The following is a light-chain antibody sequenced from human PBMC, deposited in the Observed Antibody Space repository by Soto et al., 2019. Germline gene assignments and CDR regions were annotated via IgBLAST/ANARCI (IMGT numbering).Light chain of an antibody. CDR3: QQFGSSSYT. CDR1: QSISSSY. CDR2: GAS. V-gene: IGKV3-20*01. Sequence: EIVLTQSPGTLSLSPGERATLSCRASQSISSSYLAWYQHKPGQAPRLLIFGASSRATDIPDRFSGSGSGTDFTLTISRLEPEDFAVYYCQQFGSSSYTFVQGTKLEIK. J-gene: IGKJ2*01.